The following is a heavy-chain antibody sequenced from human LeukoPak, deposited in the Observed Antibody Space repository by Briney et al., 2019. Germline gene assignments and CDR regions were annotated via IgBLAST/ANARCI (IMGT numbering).Heavy chain of an antibody. D-gene: IGHD3-22*01. CDR2: IYYSGST. Sequence: SETLSLTCTVSGGSISSSSYYWGWVRQPPGKGLEWIGSIYYSGSTYYNPSLKSRVTISVDTSKNQFSLKLSSVTAADTAVYYCARAATYYYDSSGYPNWFDPWGQGTLVTVSS. V-gene: IGHV4-39*07. CDR1: GGSISSSSYY. J-gene: IGHJ5*02. CDR3: ARAATYYYDSSGYPNWFDP.